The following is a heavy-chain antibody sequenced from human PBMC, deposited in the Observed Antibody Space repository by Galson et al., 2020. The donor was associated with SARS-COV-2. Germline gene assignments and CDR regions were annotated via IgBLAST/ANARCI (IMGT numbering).Heavy chain of an antibody. D-gene: IGHD2-15*01. V-gene: IGHV3-23*01. Sequence: GGSLRLSCAASGFTFSNYAMSWVRQAPGKGLEWVSTISNSGGYTYYADSVKGRFSISRDNSKNTQYLQMNSLRAEDSAVYYCAKDRKYCSGVNCYGDFDYWGQGTLVTVSS. CDR1: GFTFSNYA. CDR3: AKDRKYCSGVNCYGDFDY. J-gene: IGHJ4*02. CDR2: ISNSGGYT.